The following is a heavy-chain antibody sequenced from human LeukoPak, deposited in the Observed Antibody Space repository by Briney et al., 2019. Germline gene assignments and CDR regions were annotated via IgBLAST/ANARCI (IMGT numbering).Heavy chain of an antibody. D-gene: IGHD6-13*01. CDR3: ARGRAGIAAAGFDY. J-gene: IGHJ4*02. V-gene: IGHV3-30*04. CDR1: GFTFSMSS. Sequence: GGSLRLSCATSGFTFSMSSMHWVRLAPGKGLEWLAGISFDGANKFSGDSVKGRFSISRDNSRNTLYLQMNSLGLDDTPVYFCARGRAGIAAAGFDYWGQGTLVTVSS. CDR2: ISFDGANK.